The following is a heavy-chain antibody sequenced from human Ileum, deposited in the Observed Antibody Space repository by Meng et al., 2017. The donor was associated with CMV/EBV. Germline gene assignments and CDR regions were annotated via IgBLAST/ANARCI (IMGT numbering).Heavy chain of an antibody. CDR2: LYSGGNT. CDR3: ARDECSTTSCYTKRYFDL. CDR1: GFTVSSTY. V-gene: IGHV3-53*01. J-gene: IGHJ2*01. D-gene: IGHD2-2*02. Sequence: GESLKISCAASGFTVSSTYMNWVRQAPGKGLEWVSVLYSGGNTYYADSVKGRFTISRDNSKNTLYLQMNSLRAEDTAVYYCARDECSTTSCYTKRYFDLWGRGNQV.